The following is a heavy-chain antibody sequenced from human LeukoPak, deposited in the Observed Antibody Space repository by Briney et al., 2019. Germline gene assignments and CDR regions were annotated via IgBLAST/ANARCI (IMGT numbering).Heavy chain of an antibody. V-gene: IGHV4-59*08. CDR2: IYYSGTT. D-gene: IGHD2-21*02. Sequence: SETLSLTCTVSGGSISSYYWSWIRQPPGKGLEWIGYIYYSGTTIYNPSLKSRVNISVDTSKNQFSLRLSSVTAADTAVYYCARHECGGDCYYDAFDIWGQGTLVTVSS. CDR1: GGSISSYY. CDR3: ARHECGGDCYYDAFDI. J-gene: IGHJ3*02.